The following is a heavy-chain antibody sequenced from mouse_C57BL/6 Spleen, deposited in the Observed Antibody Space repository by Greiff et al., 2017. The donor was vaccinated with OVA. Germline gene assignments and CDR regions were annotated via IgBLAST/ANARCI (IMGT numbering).Heavy chain of an antibody. CDR1: GYTFTSYW. D-gene: IGHD2-4*01. J-gene: IGHJ4*01. CDR3: ARSRYDYDVRYAMDY. CDR2: IYPGSGST. Sequence: QVQLQQSGAELVKPGASVKMSCKASGYTFTSYWITWVKQRPGQGLEWIGDIYPGSGSTNYNEKFKSKATLTVDTSSSTAYMQLSSLTSEDSAVYYCARSRYDYDVRYAMDYWGQGTSVTVSS. V-gene: IGHV1-55*01.